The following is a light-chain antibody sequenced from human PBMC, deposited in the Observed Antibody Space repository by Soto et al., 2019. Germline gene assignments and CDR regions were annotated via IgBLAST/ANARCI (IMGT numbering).Light chain of an antibody. V-gene: IGKV3-15*01. J-gene: IGKJ4*01. Sequence: DIVMTQSPATLSVSPGERATLSCRASQSVSSNLAWYQQKPGRAPRLLIYGASTRATGIPARFSGSGSGTEFTLTISSLQSEDFAVYYCQQYNNWPRTFGGGTKVDIK. CDR1: QSVSSN. CDR2: GAS. CDR3: QQYNNWPRT.